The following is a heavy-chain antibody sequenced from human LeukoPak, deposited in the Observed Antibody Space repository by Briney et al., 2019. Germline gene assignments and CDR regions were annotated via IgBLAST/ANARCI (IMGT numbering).Heavy chain of an antibody. J-gene: IGHJ4*02. CDR2: INHSGST. D-gene: IGHD3-10*01. V-gene: IGHV4-34*01. CDR3: ASRGLYYGSGSPPHY. Sequence: SETLSLTCAVYGGSFSGYYWSWIRQPPGKGLEWIGEINHSGSTNYNPSLKSRVTISVDTSKNQFSLKLSPVTTADTAVYYCASRGLYYGSGSPPHYWGQGTLVTVSS. CDR1: GGSFSGYY.